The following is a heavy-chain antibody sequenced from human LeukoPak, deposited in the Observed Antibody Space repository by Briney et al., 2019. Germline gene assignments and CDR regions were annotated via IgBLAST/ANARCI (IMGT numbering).Heavy chain of an antibody. Sequence: PGGSLRLSCAASGFTFNNYGISWVRQAPGKGLEWVSAISGSGGSTFYADSVKGRFTISRDNSKNTLYLQMNSLRAEDTAVYYCARERIGDGYNYAYWGQGTLVIVSS. J-gene: IGHJ4*02. CDR1: GFTFNNYG. V-gene: IGHV3-23*01. CDR3: ARERIGDGYNYAY. D-gene: IGHD5-24*01. CDR2: ISGSGGST.